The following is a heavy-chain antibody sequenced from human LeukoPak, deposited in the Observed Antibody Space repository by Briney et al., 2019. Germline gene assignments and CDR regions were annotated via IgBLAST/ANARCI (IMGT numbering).Heavy chain of an antibody. CDR2: IYYSGDT. D-gene: IGHD6-19*01. CDR1: RGSIISTSHY. J-gene: IGHJ3*01. CDR3: ARSVGIAVAEDAFAL. Sequence: PSETLSLTCSVSRGSIISTSHYWGWIRQPPGKGLEWIGSIYYSGDTYYNPSLKSRVTISVDTSRNQFSLRLTSVTAADTAVYYCARSVGIAVAEDAFALWGQGTMVTVS. V-gene: IGHV4-39*01.